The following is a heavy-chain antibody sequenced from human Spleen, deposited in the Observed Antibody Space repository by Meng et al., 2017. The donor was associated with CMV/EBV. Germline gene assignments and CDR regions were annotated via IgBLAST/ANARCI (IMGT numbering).Heavy chain of an antibody. Sequence: SETLSLTCAVHGDSFSYHCWRWVRQPPGKGPECIGKINHSECTNYNPSLKSRVTISVDTSKNQFSLKLSSVTAADTAVYYCARGGGVSIAQNWFDPWGQGTLVTVSS. CDR3: ARGGGVSIAQNWFDP. J-gene: IGHJ5*02. CDR2: INHSECT. V-gene: IGHV4-34*01. CDR1: GDSFSYHC. D-gene: IGHD3-16*01.